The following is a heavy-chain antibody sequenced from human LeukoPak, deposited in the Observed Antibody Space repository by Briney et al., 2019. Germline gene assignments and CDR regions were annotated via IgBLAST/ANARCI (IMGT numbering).Heavy chain of an antibody. J-gene: IGHJ6*03. CDR3: ARGRGSSWYRTYYYYYMDV. D-gene: IGHD6-13*01. V-gene: IGHV4-34*01. Sequence: PSETLSLTCAVYGGSFSGYYWSWIHQPPGKGLEWIGEINHSGSTNYNPSLKSRVTISVDTSKNQFSLKLSSVTAADTAVYYCARGRGSSWYRTYYYYYMDVWGKGTTVTVSS. CDR2: INHSGST. CDR1: GGSFSGYY.